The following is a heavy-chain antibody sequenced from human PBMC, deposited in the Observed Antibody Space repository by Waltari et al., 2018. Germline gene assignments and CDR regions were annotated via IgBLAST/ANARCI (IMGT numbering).Heavy chain of an antibody. CDR2: RNQDGSEK. CDR3: ARLRGAND. V-gene: IGHV3-7*01. D-gene: IGHD3-10*01. J-gene: IGHJ4*02. Sequence: EVQLVESGGGLVQPGGSLSLSCAASGFTFSSYWMIWVRQAPGQGLEWVAHRNQDGSEKSYVASVKGRFTISRDNAKQSLYLQMNSLRPDDTAIYYCARLRGANDWGQGTLVTVSS. CDR1: GFTFSSYW.